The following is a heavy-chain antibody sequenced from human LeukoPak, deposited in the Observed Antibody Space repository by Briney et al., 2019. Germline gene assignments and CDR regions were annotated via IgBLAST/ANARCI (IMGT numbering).Heavy chain of an antibody. J-gene: IGHJ3*02. D-gene: IGHD3-10*01. CDR3: ATGRGYGSGSYYPRGDAFDI. CDR2: FDPEDGET. CDR1: GYTFTGYY. V-gene: IGHV1-24*01. Sequence: EASVKVSCKASGYTFTGYYMHWVRQAPGKGLEWMGGFDPEDGETIYAQKFQGRVTMTEDTSTDTAYMELSSLRSEDTAVYYCATGRGYGSGSYYPRGDAFDIWGQGTMVTVSS.